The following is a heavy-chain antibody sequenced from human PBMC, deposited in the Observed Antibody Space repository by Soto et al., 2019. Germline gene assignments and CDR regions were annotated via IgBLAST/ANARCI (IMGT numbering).Heavy chain of an antibody. Sequence: QVQLVESGGGVVQPGKSLRLSCAAAGFIFRSYGVHWVRQAPGKGLEWVAVISHDGSNAYYADAVNGRFNISRDNAKNTVYLQMNSLRAEDTAVYYCAKQGIEVAGTDYFDYWGQGALVTVAS. CDR1: GFIFRSYG. CDR2: ISHDGSNA. D-gene: IGHD6-19*01. J-gene: IGHJ4*02. CDR3: AKQGIEVAGTDYFDY. V-gene: IGHV3-30*18.